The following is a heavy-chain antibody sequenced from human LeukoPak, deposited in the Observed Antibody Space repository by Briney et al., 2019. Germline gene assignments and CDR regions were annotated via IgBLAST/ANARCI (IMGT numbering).Heavy chain of an antibody. J-gene: IGHJ4*02. CDR1: GFTFSVYC. CDR2: IKQDGSEK. Sequence: GGSLRLSCAASGFTFSVYCMSWVRQAPGKGLEWVANIKQDGSEKYYVDSVKGRFTISRDNAKNSLYLQMNSLRAEDTAVYYCARKNGLDYWGQGTLVTVSS. CDR3: ARKNGLDY. V-gene: IGHV3-7*01.